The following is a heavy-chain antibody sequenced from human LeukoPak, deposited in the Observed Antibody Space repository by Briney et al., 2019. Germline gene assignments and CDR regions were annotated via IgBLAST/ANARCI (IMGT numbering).Heavy chain of an antibody. J-gene: IGHJ4*02. Sequence: GGSLRLSCAASGFTFDVYGMSWVRQAPGKGLEWVSGINWNGRSTGYADSVKGRFTISRDNAKNSLYLQMNSLRAEDTAFYYCARGGITIFGGIIYQDYWGQGTLVTVSS. CDR2: INWNGRST. V-gene: IGHV3-20*04. CDR1: GFTFDVYG. CDR3: ARGGITIFGGIIYQDY. D-gene: IGHD3-3*01.